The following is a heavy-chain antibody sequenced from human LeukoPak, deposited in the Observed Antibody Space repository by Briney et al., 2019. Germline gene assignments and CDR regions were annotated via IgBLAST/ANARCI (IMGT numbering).Heavy chain of an antibody. D-gene: IGHD2-21*02. CDR3: ASWACSGDCYFDY. J-gene: IGHJ4*02. CDR2: IYYSGST. V-gene: IGHV4-39*01. Sequence: TSETLSLTCTVSGGSISSSSYYWGWIRQPPGKGLEWIGSIYYSGSTYYNPSLKSRVTISVDTSKNQFSLKLSSVTAADTAVYYCASWACSGDCYFDYWGRGTLVTVSS. CDR1: GGSISSSSYY.